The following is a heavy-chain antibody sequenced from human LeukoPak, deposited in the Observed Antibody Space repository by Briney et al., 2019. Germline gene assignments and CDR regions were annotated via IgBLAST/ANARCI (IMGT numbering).Heavy chain of an antibody. V-gene: IGHV3-30*03. Sequence: AGGSLRLSCAASGYTFSSYDMNWVRQAPGKGLEWVAVISYDGSNKYYADSVKGRFTISRDNSKNTLYLQMNSLRAEDTAVYYCARGRDIVVVVAAEPFDYWGQGTLVTVSS. CDR3: ARGRDIVVVVAAEPFDY. D-gene: IGHD2-15*01. CDR1: GYTFSSYD. CDR2: ISYDGSNK. J-gene: IGHJ4*02.